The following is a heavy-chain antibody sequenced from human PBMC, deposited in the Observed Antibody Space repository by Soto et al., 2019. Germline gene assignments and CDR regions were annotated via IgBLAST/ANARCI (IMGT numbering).Heavy chain of an antibody. CDR1: GGSISSYY. V-gene: IGHV4-59*01. Sequence: SETLSLTCTVSGGSISSYYWSWIRQPPGKGLEWIGYIYYSGSTNYNPSLKSRVTISVDTSKNQFSLKLSSVTAADTAVYYCARALSSSFYYYYYGMDVWGQGTTVTVSS. CDR2: IYYSGST. J-gene: IGHJ6*02. D-gene: IGHD6-6*01. CDR3: ARALSSSFYYYYYGMDV.